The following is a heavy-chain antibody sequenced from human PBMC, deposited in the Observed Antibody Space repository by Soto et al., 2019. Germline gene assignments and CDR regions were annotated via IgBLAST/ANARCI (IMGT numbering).Heavy chain of an antibody. CDR2: IDTYGGTI. J-gene: IGHJ4*02. V-gene: IGHV3-74*01. Sequence: GGSLRLSCAASGFTFSSHWMHWVRQAPGKGLMWVSRIDTYGGTIDYADSVEGRFTISRDNVKNTLYLQMNSLRAEDTAVYYCARHNWGIDYWGPGVLVTVSS. CDR3: ARHNWGIDY. D-gene: IGHD3-16*01. CDR1: GFTFSSHW.